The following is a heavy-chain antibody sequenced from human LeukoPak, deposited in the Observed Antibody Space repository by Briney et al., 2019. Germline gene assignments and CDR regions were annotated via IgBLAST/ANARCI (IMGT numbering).Heavy chain of an antibody. Sequence: GGSLRLSCAASGFTFSSYAMSWVRQAPGKGLEWVSAISGSGGSTYYADSVKGRFTISRDNSKNTLYLQMNSLRAEDTALYYCAKVRGYSSSHDAFDIWGQGTMVTVSS. CDR3: AKVRGYSSSHDAFDI. D-gene: IGHD6-13*01. CDR1: GFTFSSYA. J-gene: IGHJ3*02. CDR2: ISGSGGST. V-gene: IGHV3-23*01.